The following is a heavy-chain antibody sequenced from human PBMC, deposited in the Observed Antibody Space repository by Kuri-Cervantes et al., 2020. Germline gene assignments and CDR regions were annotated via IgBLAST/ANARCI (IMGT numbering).Heavy chain of an antibody. J-gene: IGHJ5*02. V-gene: IGHV1-2*04. CDR1: GGTFSSYA. Sequence: ASVKVSCKASGGTFSSYAISWVRQAPGQGLEWMGWINPNSGGTNYAQKFQGWVTMTRDTSISTAYMELSRLRSDDTAVYYCAREGAVAGPGFDPWCQGTLVTVSS. D-gene: IGHD6-19*01. CDR2: INPNSGGT. CDR3: AREGAVAGPGFDP.